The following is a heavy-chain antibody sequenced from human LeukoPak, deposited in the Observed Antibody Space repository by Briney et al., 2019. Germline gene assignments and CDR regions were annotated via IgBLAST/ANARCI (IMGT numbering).Heavy chain of an antibody. CDR1: GYSFTSYW. J-gene: IGHJ5*02. V-gene: IGHV5-51*01. D-gene: IGHD5-18*01. Sequence: GESLQISCQGSGYSFTSYWIGWVRQLPGKGLEWMGIIYPGDSDTRYSPSFQGRVTISADKSISTAYLQWSSLKASDTAMYYCARHPGYSYGSSYNWFDPWGQGTLVTVSS. CDR2: IYPGDSDT. CDR3: ARHPGYSYGSSYNWFDP.